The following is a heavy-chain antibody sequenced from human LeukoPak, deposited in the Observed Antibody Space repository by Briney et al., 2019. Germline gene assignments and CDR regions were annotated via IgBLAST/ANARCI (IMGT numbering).Heavy chain of an antibody. D-gene: IGHD1-14*01. V-gene: IGHV1-69*05. J-gene: IGHJ6*03. Sequence: SVKVSCKASGGTFSSYAISWVRQAPGQGLEWMGGIIPIFGTANYAQKFQGRVTITTDESTSTAYMELSSLRSEDTAVYYCARQGRSESNYYYYMDVWGKGTTVTVSS. CDR3: ARQGRSESNYYYYMDV. CDR1: GGTFSSYA. CDR2: IIPIFGTA.